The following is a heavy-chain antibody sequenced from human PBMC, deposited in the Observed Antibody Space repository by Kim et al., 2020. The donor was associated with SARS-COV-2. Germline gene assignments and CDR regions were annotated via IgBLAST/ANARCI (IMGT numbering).Heavy chain of an antibody. Sequence: SETLSLTCTVSGASVNSGDYYWGWIRQPPGKGLEWIGHIHYSGSTYYNPSLKSRITMSVDSSKNHFSLTLSSVTAADTAMYYCARVLTYYDSTDYYYPNAFDIWGQGTMVTVSS. V-gene: IGHV4-30-4*01. CDR2: IHYSGST. D-gene: IGHD3-22*01. J-gene: IGHJ3*02. CDR3: ARVLTYYDSTDYYYPNAFDI. CDR1: GASVNSGDYY.